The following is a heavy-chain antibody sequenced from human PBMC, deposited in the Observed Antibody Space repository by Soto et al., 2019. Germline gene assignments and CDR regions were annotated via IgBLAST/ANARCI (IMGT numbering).Heavy chain of an antibody. J-gene: IGHJ5*01. CDR1: GFTFSSYV. V-gene: IGHV3-23*01. Sequence: EVQLLESGGGLVQPGGSLRLSCAASGFTFSSYVMSWVRQAPGQGLEWVSAISGSGGTTYYADSVKGRFTISRDNSENTLYLQMNSLRAEDTAVYYCAKDRGYSGYDNWFDSWGQGTLVTVSS. CDR3: AKDRGYSGYDNWFDS. CDR2: ISGSGGTT. D-gene: IGHD5-12*01.